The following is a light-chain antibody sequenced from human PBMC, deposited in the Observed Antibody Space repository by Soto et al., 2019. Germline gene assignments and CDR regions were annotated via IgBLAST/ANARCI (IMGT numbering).Light chain of an antibody. CDR1: QSVSAR. J-gene: IGKJ5*01. CDR2: DVF. Sequence: EIVLTQSQDTLSLSPLESGNLXSRPSQSVSARLAWYKHKPGQPPRLLISDVFNRASGVAERFSGSGSETDFTLIIRRLEPEDSALYYCQHYQGGHPIAFGQGTRLEI. V-gene: IGKV3-20*01. CDR3: QHYQGGHPIA.